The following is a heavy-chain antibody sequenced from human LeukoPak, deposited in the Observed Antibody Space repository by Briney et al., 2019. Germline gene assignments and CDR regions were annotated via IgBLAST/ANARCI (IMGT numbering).Heavy chain of an antibody. Sequence: PSETLSLTCTVSGGSISSYYGSWIRQPPGKGLEWIGYFFYSGSTNYNPSLKSRVTISVDTSKSQFSLKLSSVTAADTAVYYCARSQRGYSYVFDYWGQGTLVTVSS. CDR2: FFYSGST. CDR3: ARSQRGYSYVFDY. J-gene: IGHJ4*02. D-gene: IGHD5-18*01. V-gene: IGHV4-59*01. CDR1: GGSISSYY.